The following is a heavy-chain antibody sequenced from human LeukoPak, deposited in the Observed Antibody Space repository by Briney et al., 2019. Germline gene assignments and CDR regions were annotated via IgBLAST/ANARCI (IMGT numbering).Heavy chain of an antibody. CDR1: GFTFSSYS. D-gene: IGHD3-16*01. CDR2: ISSTSSAI. V-gene: IGHV3-48*04. CDR3: ARGIGSYGDSAY. J-gene: IGHJ4*02. Sequence: PGGSLRLYCAASGFTFSSYSINWVRQAPGKGLEWVSYISSTSSAIYYADSVKGRFTISRDNAKNSLYLQMNSLRAEDTAVYYCARGIGSYGDSAYRGQGTLVTVSS.